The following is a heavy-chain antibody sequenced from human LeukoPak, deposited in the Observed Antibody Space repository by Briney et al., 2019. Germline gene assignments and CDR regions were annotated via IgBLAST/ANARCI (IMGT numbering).Heavy chain of an antibody. CDR3: ARETRNWNYVEWFDP. Sequence: ASVKVSCKASGYTFTGYYMHWVRQAPGQGLEWMGWINPSSGGTNYAQKFQGRVTMTRDTSISTAYMELSRLRSDDTAVYYCARETRNWNYVEWFDPWGQGTLVTVSS. D-gene: IGHD1-7*01. CDR2: INPSSGGT. J-gene: IGHJ5*02. CDR1: GYTFTGYY. V-gene: IGHV1-2*02.